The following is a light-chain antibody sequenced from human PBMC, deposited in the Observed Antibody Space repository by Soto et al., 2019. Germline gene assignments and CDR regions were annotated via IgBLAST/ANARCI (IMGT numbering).Light chain of an antibody. CDR3: QQYGSSPPMYT. V-gene: IGKV3-20*01. CDR1: QSVSSSS. CDR2: GAS. J-gene: IGKJ2*01. Sequence: EIVLTQSPGTLSLSPGERDTLSCRASQSVSSSSLAWYQQKPGQAPRLLIYGASSRATGIPDRFSGSGSGTDFTLTISRLEPEDFAVYYCQQYGSSPPMYTFGQGTKLEIK.